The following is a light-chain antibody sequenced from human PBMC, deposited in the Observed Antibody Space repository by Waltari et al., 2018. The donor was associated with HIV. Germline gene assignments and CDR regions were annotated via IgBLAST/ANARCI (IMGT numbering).Light chain of an antibody. J-gene: IGLJ1*01. V-gene: IGLV1-40*01. CDR2: GNN. Sequence: QSVLTQPPSVSGAPGQRVTISCTGSSSNIGAGYDVHWYQQLPGTAPKLLIYGNNHRPSGVPDRFSASKADTSASLTITGLQAEHEGDYYCQSYDSDLGGSYVFGTGTKVSVL. CDR1: SSNIGAGYD. CDR3: QSYDSDLGGSYV.